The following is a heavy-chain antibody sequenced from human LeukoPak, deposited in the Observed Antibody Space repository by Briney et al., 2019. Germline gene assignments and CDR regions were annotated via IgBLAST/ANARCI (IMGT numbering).Heavy chain of an antibody. Sequence: PSETLSLTCTVSGGSISSYYWSWIRQPPGKGLEWIGYIYYSGSTNYNPSLKSRVTISVDTSKNQFSLKLSSVTAADTAVYYCARVVNSSSWYYPYYYYYMDVWGKGTTVTVSS. J-gene: IGHJ6*03. CDR2: IYYSGST. D-gene: IGHD6-13*01. CDR3: ARVVNSSSWYYPYYYYYMDV. CDR1: GGSISSYY. V-gene: IGHV4-59*12.